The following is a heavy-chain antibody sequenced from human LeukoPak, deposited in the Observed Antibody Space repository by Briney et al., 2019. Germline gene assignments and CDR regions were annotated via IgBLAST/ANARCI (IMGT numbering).Heavy chain of an antibody. D-gene: IGHD3-10*01. V-gene: IGHV1-2*02. J-gene: IGHJ4*02. CDR3: AKDVEWFGELFPFDY. CDR1: GYTFTGYF. CDR2: INPNSGVT. Sequence: ASVKVSCKATGYTFTGYFIHWVRQAPGQGLEWMGWINPNSGVTNYAQKFQGRVTMTRDTSISAAYMELRSLRSDDTAVYYCAKDVEWFGELFPFDYWGQGTLVTVSS.